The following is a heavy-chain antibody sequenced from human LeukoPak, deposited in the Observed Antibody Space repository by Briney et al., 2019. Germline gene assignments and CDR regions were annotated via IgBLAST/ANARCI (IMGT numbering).Heavy chain of an antibody. CDR2: IKQDGSAK. V-gene: IGHV3-7*01. J-gene: IGHJ6*03. CDR3: ARDRVAARQWGYYYYMDV. CDR1: GFTFSSYW. Sequence: PGGSLRLSCAASGFTFSSYWMSWVRQAPGKGLEWVANIKQDGSAKYYVDSVKGRFTISRDNAKNSLYLQMNSLRAEDTAVYYCARDRVAARQWGYYYYMDVWGKGTTVTVSS. D-gene: IGHD6-6*01.